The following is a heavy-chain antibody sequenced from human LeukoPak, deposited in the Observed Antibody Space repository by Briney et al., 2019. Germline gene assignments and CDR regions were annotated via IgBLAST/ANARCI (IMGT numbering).Heavy chain of an antibody. V-gene: IGHV1-24*01. CDR3: AIKPYSITMVRGVPPGDYYGMDV. D-gene: IGHD3-10*01. Sequence: ASVKVSCKVSGYTLTELSMHWVRQAPGKGLEWMGGFDPEDGETIYAQKFQGRVTMTEDTSTDTAYMGLSSLRSEDTAVYYCAIKPYSITMVRGVPPGDYYGMDVWGRGTTVTVSS. CDR1: GYTLTELS. CDR2: FDPEDGET. J-gene: IGHJ6*02.